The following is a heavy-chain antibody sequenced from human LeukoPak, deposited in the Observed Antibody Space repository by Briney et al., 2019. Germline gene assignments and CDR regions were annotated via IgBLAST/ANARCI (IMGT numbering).Heavy chain of an antibody. Sequence: SETLSLTCAVYGGSFSGYYWSWIRQPPGKGLEWIGEFNHSGSTYYNPSLKSRVTISVDTSKNQFSLKLSSVTAADTAVYYCARGGRGYYDSSGYFRFDYWGKGTLVTVSS. V-gene: IGHV4-34*01. D-gene: IGHD3-22*01. CDR2: FNHSGST. J-gene: IGHJ4*02. CDR3: ARGGRGYYDSSGYFRFDY. CDR1: GGSFSGYY.